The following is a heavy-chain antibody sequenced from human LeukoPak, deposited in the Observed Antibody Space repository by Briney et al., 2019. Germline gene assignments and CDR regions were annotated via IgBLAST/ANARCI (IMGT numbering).Heavy chain of an antibody. V-gene: IGHV4-34*01. Sequence: SETLSLTCAVYVEPFSNYFCSWIRQSPGKGLEWIGEINHSGSTNYNSSLTSRVTISVDTSKNQFSLNLSSVTAADTAIYYCARGLGQYDYWGQGTLVTVSS. CDR2: INHSGST. D-gene: IGHD5-24*01. CDR1: VEPFSNYF. CDR3: ARGLGQYDY. J-gene: IGHJ4*02.